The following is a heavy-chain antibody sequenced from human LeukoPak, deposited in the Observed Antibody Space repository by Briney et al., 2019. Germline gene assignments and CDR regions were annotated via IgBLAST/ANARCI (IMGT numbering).Heavy chain of an antibody. CDR2: ISAYNGNT. CDR3: ASSLVVPAAMFNK. V-gene: IGHV1-18*01. CDR1: GYTFTSYG. Sequence: ASVKVSCKASGYTFTSYGISWVRQAPGQGLGWMGWISAYNGNTNYAQKLQGRVTMTRDTSTSTVYMELSSLRSEDTAVYYCASSLVVPAAMFNKWGQGTLVTVSS. J-gene: IGHJ4*02. D-gene: IGHD2-2*01.